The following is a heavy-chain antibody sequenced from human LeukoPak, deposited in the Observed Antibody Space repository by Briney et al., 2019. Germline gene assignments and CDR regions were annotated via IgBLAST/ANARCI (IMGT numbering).Heavy chain of an antibody. CDR2: IYPGDSET. D-gene: IGHD2-21*01. CDR3: ARSVAADYFDY. Sequence: GESLKISCKGSGYGFTSHWIGWVRQMPGKGLEWMGIIYPGDSETRYSPSFQGQVTISADKSISTAYLQWSSLKASDTAMYYCARSVAADYFDYWGQGTLVTVSS. V-gene: IGHV5-51*01. J-gene: IGHJ4*02. CDR1: GYGFTSHW.